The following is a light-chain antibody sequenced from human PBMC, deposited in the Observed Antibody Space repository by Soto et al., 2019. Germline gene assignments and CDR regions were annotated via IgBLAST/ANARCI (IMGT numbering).Light chain of an antibody. J-gene: IGKJ4*01. CDR3: QQRSNWPSLS. CDR1: RSVSNY. V-gene: IGKV3-11*01. CDR2: HAS. Sequence: EFVLTQSPATLSLSPGERATLSCRASRSVSNYFVGYQQKHGQAPRLLIYHASKRAPSVPARFSGSGSATEFTLTIDSRGPEPTGVYYCQQRSNWPSLSFGAGTKLEI.